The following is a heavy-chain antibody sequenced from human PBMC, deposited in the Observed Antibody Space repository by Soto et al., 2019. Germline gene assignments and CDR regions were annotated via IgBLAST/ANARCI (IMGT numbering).Heavy chain of an antibody. J-gene: IGHJ6*02. D-gene: IGHD5-18*01. Sequence: GGSLRLSCAASGFTFTYHWMHWVRQAPGKGLVWVSRINSDGSNTTYADSVKGRFTISRDNAKNTLYLQMNSLRAEDTAVYYCARAGYSNGPNYGMDVWGQGTTVTVSS. V-gene: IGHV3-74*01. CDR1: GFTFTYHW. CDR3: ARAGYSNGPNYGMDV. CDR2: INSDGSNT.